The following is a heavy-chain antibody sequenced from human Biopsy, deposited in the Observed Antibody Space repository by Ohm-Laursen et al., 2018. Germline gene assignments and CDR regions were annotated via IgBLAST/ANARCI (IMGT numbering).Heavy chain of an antibody. Sequence: TLSLTWVVSGGSISNNNYYWGWIRQPPGKGLGWIGSIFYRGSTHYKPSLKSRVNISVDTSKNHFSLKLNSVTAADTAVYYCARDYDTSGYYYVSWGQGTLVTVSS. CDR2: IFYRGST. CDR3: ARDYDTSGYYYVS. CDR1: GGSISNNNYY. V-gene: IGHV4-39*02. D-gene: IGHD3-22*01. J-gene: IGHJ5*02.